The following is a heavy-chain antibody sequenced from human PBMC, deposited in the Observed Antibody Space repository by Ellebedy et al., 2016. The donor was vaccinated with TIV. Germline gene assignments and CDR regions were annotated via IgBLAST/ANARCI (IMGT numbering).Heavy chain of an antibody. Sequence: GESLKISCAVSGFSFKNLFMSWVRQAPGKGLEWVSDISGGGDKTYLADSVKGRFTISRDNSKHTLYLQMNSLRAEDTAVYYCANPCEGGDCSSDYWGQGTLVTVSS. V-gene: IGHV3-23*01. CDR1: GFSFKNLF. J-gene: IGHJ4*02. CDR3: ANPCEGGDCSSDY. CDR2: ISGGGDKT. D-gene: IGHD2-21*02.